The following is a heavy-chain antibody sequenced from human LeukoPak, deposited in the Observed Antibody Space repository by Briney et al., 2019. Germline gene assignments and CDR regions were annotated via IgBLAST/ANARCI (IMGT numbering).Heavy chain of an antibody. Sequence: GGSLRLSCAASGFTFSNYGMHWVRQAPGKGLEWVAFIRYDGVNKYYADSVKGRFTISRDNSKNTLFLQMNSLRTEDTSVYYCAKDLSGLVGRSRLDYWGQGTLVTVSS. CDR3: AKDLSGLVGRSRLDY. V-gene: IGHV3-30*02. J-gene: IGHJ4*02. D-gene: IGHD1-26*01. CDR1: GFTFSNYG. CDR2: IRYDGVNK.